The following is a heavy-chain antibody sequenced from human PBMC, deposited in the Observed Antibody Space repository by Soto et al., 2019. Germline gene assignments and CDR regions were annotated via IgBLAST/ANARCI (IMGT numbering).Heavy chain of an antibody. CDR2: ISSSSSTI. D-gene: IGHD3-22*01. CDR3: ARAPYYYDSSGYGYWYFDL. V-gene: IGHV3-48*02. J-gene: IGHJ2*01. CDR1: GFTFSSYS. Sequence: GGSLRLSCAASGFTFSSYSMNWVRQAPGKGLEWVSYISSSSSTIYYADSVKGRFTISRDNAKNSLYLQMNSLRDEDTAVYYCARAPYYYDSSGYGYWYFDLWGRGTLVTVSS.